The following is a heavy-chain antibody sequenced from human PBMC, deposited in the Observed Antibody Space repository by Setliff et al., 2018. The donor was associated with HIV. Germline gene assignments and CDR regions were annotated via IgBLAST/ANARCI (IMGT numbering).Heavy chain of an antibody. CDR2: INFNGGGT. CDR3: ARDHDDEWELRPLGF. CDR1: GFIFNKYG. D-gene: IGHD1-26*01. Sequence: GGSLRLSCVASGFIFNKYGFSWVRQAPGKGLEWLSSINFNGGGTRYATSVKGRFTVSRDNSRNSLYLDMSSLTADDTAFYFCARDHDDEWELRPLGFWGRGTLVTVSS. V-gene: IGHV3-20*04. J-gene: IGHJ4*02.